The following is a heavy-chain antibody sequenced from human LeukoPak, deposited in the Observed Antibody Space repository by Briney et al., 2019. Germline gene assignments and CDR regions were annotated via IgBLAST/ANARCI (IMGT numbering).Heavy chain of an antibody. Sequence: GASVKVSCKASGYTFTSYYMRWVRQAPGQGLEWMGIINPSGGSTSYAQEFQGRVTMTRDTSTSTVYMELSSLRSEDTAVYYCARDTSPIAARPNWFDPWGQGTLVTVSS. D-gene: IGHD6-6*01. CDR3: ARDTSPIAARPNWFDP. J-gene: IGHJ5*02. V-gene: IGHV1-46*01. CDR1: GYTFTSYY. CDR2: INPSGGST.